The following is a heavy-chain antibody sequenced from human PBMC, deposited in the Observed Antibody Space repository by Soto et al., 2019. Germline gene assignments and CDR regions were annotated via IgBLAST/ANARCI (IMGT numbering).Heavy chain of an antibody. J-gene: IGHJ5*02. V-gene: IGHV2-5*02. CDR3: AHIPNYYQYDWFDP. Sequence: SGPTLVNPTQPLTLTCTFSGFSLTTRGVGVGWIRQPPGKALECLALIYWDDDKRYSPSLQSRLSITKDTSKNQVVLTMTNVDPVDTATYYCAHIPNYYQYDWFDPWGQGTLVTVSS. CDR1: GFSLTTRGVG. CDR2: IYWDDDK. D-gene: IGHD3-16*01.